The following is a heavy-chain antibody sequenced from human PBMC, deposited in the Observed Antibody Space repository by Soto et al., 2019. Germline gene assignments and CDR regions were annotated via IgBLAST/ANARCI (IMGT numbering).Heavy chain of an antibody. V-gene: IGHV2-5*01. D-gene: IGHD2-15*01. CDR2: IYWNDDK. CDR1: GFSLSTSGVG. CDR3: AHRRGVVVAAVWFDP. Sequence: SGPTLVNPTQTLTLTCTFSGFSLSTSGVGVGWIRQPPGKALEWLALIYWNDDKRYSPSLKSRLTITKDTSKNQVVLTMTNMDPVDTATYYCAHRRGVVVAAVWFDPWGQGTLGTVSS. J-gene: IGHJ5*02.